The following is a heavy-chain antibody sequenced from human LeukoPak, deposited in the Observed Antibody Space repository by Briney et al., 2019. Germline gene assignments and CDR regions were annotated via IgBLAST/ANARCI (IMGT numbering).Heavy chain of an antibody. D-gene: IGHD4-17*01. Sequence: PGGSLRPSCAASGFTFSSYAMNWVRQAPGKGLEWVSTISDSGVSTYHADSVKGRFTLSGDNFNTTLYLQMSSLRAEDTAVYCCARGYGNAFETWGQGTLVAVPS. J-gene: IGHJ3*02. CDR2: ISDSGVST. CDR3: ARGYGNAFET. CDR1: GFTFSSYA. V-gene: IGHV3-23*01.